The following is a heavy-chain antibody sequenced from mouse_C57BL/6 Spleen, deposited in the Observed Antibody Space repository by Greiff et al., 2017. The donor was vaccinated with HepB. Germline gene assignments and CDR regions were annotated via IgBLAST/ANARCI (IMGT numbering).Heavy chain of an antibody. D-gene: IGHD2-1*01. V-gene: IGHV1-22*01. J-gene: IGHJ1*03. Sequence: EVQLKESGPELVKPGASVKMSCKASGYTFTDYNMHWVKQSHGKSLEWIGYINPNNGGTSYNQKFKGKATLTVNKSSSTAYMELRSLTSEDSAVYYCARGGIYYGNYDWYFDVWGTGTTVTVSS. CDR1: GYTFTDYN. CDR3: ARGGIYYGNYDWYFDV. CDR2: INPNNGGT.